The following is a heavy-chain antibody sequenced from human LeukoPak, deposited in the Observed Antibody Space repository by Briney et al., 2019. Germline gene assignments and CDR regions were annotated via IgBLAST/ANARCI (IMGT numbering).Heavy chain of an antibody. CDR3: ARGHSYYGSGSPDD. V-gene: IGHV1-69*06. CDR2: IIPIFGTA. J-gene: IGHJ4*02. D-gene: IGHD3-10*01. CDR1: GGTFSSYA. Sequence: SVKVSCEASGGTFSSYAISWVRQAPGQGLEWMGGIIPIFGTANYAQKFQGRVTITADKSTSTAYMELSSLRSEDTAVYYCARGHSYYGSGSPDDWGQGTLVTVSS.